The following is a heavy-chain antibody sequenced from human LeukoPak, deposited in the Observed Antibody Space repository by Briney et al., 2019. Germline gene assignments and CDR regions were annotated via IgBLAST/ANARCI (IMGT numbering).Heavy chain of an antibody. Sequence: AGGSLRLSCAASGFTFSSFAMSWVRQAPGKGLEWVSAISGSGGSTYYADSVKGRFTISRDNSKNTLYLQMNSLRAEDTAVYYCASTSSGWYHLDYWGQGTLVTVSS. CDR3: ASTSSGWYHLDY. J-gene: IGHJ4*02. D-gene: IGHD6-19*01. CDR2: ISGSGGST. V-gene: IGHV3-23*01. CDR1: GFTFSSFA.